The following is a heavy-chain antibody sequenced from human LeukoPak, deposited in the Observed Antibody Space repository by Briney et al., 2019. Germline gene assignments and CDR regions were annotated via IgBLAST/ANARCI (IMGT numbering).Heavy chain of an antibody. J-gene: IGHJ3*02. CDR2: ISYDGSRK. CDR3: AKYAYNWNAPDGFDM. D-gene: IGHD1-1*01. V-gene: IGHV3-30*18. Sequence: PGGSLRLSCAASGFTFSSYGMHWVRQAPGKGLEWVAVISYDGSRKHYADSVRGRFSISRDNSESTLFLQMNSLTTDDTSVYFCAKYAYNWNAPDGFDMWGQGTMVIVSS. CDR1: GFTFSSYG.